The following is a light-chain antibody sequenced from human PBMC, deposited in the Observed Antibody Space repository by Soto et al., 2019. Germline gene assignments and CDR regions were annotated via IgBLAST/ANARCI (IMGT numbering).Light chain of an antibody. V-gene: IGKV3-15*01. Sequence: EIVMTQSPATLPVSPGERATLSCRASQSVSSDLAWYQQKPGQPPRLLIYRTSIRATGIPARFSGSGSGTEFTLTISSMQSEDFAVYCCQQYYNWLTFGGGTKVEIK. CDR1: QSVSSD. CDR3: QQYYNWLT. J-gene: IGKJ4*01. CDR2: RTS.